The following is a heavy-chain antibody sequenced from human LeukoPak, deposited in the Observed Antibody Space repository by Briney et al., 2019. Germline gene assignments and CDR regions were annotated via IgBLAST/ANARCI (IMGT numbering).Heavy chain of an antibody. Sequence: GASVKVSCKASGGTFSSYAISWVRQAPGQGLEWMGGIIPIFGTANYAQKFQGRVTITTDESTSTAYMELSSLRSEDTAVYYCARGVYYYDSSGYPYYYYYMDVWGKGTTVTVSS. J-gene: IGHJ6*03. CDR1: GGTFSSYA. V-gene: IGHV1-69*05. D-gene: IGHD3-22*01. CDR3: ARGVYYYDSSGYPYYYYYMDV. CDR2: IIPIFGTA.